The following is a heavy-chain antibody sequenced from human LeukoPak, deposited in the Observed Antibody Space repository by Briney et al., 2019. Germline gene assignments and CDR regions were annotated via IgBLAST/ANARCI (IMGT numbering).Heavy chain of an antibody. D-gene: IGHD6-19*01. CDR2: ISYDGSNK. V-gene: IGHV3-30-3*01. J-gene: IGHJ4*02. CDR3: ARGLAVAGNYYFDY. CDR1: GFTFSSYA. Sequence: GGSLRLSFAASGFTFSSYAMHWVRQAPGKGLEWVAVISYDGSNKYYADSVKGRFTISRDNSKNTLYLQMNSLRAEDTAVYYCARGLAVAGNYYFDYWGQGTLVTVSS.